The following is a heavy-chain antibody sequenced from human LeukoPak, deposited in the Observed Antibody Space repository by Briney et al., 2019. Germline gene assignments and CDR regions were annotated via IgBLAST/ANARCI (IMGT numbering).Heavy chain of an antibody. V-gene: IGHV4-59*01. J-gene: IGHJ4*02. CDR1: GGSISSYY. Sequence: SETLSLTCTVSGGSISSYYWSWIRQPPGKGVEWIGHMYYSGSTNYNPSLKSRVTISVDTSKNQFSLKLRSVIAADTAVYYCARADDPIFGVVVIDFWGQGTLVTVSS. D-gene: IGHD3-3*01. CDR3: ARADDPIFGVVVIDF. CDR2: MYYSGST.